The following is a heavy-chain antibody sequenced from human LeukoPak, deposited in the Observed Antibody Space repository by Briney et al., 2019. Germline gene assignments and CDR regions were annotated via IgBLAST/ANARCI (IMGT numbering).Heavy chain of an antibody. CDR1: GFTFSGSA. Sequence: PGGSLRLSCAASGFTFSGSALHWVRQAPGKGLEWVAFIRDDGGNIHYADSVKGRFTISRDNSKNTLYLQMKSLRAEDTALYYCAKEDAPLGGRPKNWGQGTLVTVSS. CDR2: IRDDGGNI. V-gene: IGHV3-30*02. J-gene: IGHJ4*02. CDR3: AKEDAPLGGRPKN. D-gene: IGHD3-16*01.